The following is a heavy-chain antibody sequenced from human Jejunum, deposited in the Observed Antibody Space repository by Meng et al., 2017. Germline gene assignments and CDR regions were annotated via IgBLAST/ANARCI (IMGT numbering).Heavy chain of an antibody. CDR3: ASAPDFRSDSSDYYFDF. D-gene: IGHD3-3*01. CDR1: GFTISDYA. CDR2: IRSKGYGGAT. J-gene: IGHJ4*02. V-gene: IGHV3-49*04. Sequence: GGSLRLSCEVSGFTISDYAMNWARQAPGKGLEWVAFIRSKGYGGATQYAASGKDRFTISRDESNSIAYLQMNSLKTEDTGVYYCASAPDFRSDSSDYYFDFWGQGTLVTVSS.